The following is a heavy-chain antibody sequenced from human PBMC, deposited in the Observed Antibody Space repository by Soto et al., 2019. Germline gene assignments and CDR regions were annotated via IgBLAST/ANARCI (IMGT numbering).Heavy chain of an antibody. CDR3: SIVDSRGWHNSFDP. V-gene: IGHV4-59*03. Sequence: WGSLALTFRVYGASSRSYYWHWVRQPPGKRLEWIGYVYSSDYTRYSSFLKSRGTISAAPSKSQFHLRLNSVTAADTAVYYCSIVDSRGWHNSFDPWGQGTLVTGSS. D-gene: IGHD6-19*01. CDR2: VYSSDYT. J-gene: IGHJ5*02. CDR1: GASSRSYY.